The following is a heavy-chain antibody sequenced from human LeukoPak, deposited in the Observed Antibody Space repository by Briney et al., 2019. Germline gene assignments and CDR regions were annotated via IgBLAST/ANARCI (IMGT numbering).Heavy chain of an antibody. CDR2: ISDSGGTT. Sequence: GGSLRLSCAASGFTFGSYAMSWVRQAPGKGLEWVSVISDSGGTTYYADSVRGRFTISRDNSKNTLYLQMNSLRADDTAVYYCARRWGSGYYQDWGQGTLVTVSS. J-gene: IGHJ4*02. CDR3: ARRWGSGYYQD. V-gene: IGHV3-23*01. CDR1: GFTFGSYA. D-gene: IGHD3-22*01.